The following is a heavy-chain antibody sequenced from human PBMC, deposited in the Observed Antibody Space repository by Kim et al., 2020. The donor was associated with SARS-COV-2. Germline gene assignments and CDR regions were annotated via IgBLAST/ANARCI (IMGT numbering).Heavy chain of an antibody. CDR3: ARDESMTTVVKDAFDI. V-gene: IGHV1-18*01. J-gene: IGHJ3*02. D-gene: IGHD4-17*01. Sequence: KLQGRVTMTTDTSTSTAYMELRSLRSDDTAVYYCARDESMTTVVKDAFDIWGQGTMVTVSS.